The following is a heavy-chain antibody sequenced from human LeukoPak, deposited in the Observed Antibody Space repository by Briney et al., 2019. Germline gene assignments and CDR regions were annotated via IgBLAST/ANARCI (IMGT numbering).Heavy chain of an antibody. CDR1: GYTFTSYG. D-gene: IGHD1-26*01. J-gene: IGHJ4*02. CDR3: ASPKRSGSYLPFDY. Sequence: GASVKVSCKASGYTFTSYGISWVRQAPGQGLEWMGWISAYNGNTNYAQEIQGRVTMTTDTSTSTAYMELRSLRSDDTAVYYCASPKRSGSYLPFDYWGQGILVTVSS. V-gene: IGHV1-18*01. CDR2: ISAYNGNT.